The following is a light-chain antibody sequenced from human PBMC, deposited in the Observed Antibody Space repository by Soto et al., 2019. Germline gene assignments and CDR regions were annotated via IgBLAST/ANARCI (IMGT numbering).Light chain of an antibody. CDR2: DVS. V-gene: IGLV2-14*01. CDR1: SSDVGGYNY. CDR3: SSYISSDAFE. J-gene: IGLJ2*01. Sequence: QSALTQPASVSGSPGQSITISCTGNSSDVGGYNYVSWYQQHPGKAPKLIIYDVSRRPSGVSNRFSGSKSGNTASLTISGLQAEDEADYYCSSYISSDAFEFGGGTKVTVL.